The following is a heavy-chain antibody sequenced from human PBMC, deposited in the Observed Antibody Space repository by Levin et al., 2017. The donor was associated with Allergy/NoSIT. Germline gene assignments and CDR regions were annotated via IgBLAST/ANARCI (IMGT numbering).Heavy chain of an antibody. CDR1: GFTFSSYG. V-gene: IGHV3-33*01. Sequence: GESLKISCAASGFTFSSYGMHWVRQAPGKGLEWVAVIWYDGSNKYYADSVKGRFTISRDNSKNTLYLQMNSLRAEDTAVYYCARDGGGILEERYMDVWGKGTTVTVSS. CDR2: IWYDGSNK. CDR3: ARDGGGILEERYMDV. D-gene: IGHD3-3*01. J-gene: IGHJ6*03.